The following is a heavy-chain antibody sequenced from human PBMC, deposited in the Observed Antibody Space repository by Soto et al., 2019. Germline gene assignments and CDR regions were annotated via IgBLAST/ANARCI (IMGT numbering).Heavy chain of an antibody. CDR2: IRNDGSDK. CDR3: ARAPRMAPFDI. Sequence: GSLRLSCAASGAIFSPYGIHWVRQAPGKGLEWVARIRNDGSDKYYAESVTGRVTISRDNSKNTVYLQMNSLRAEDTALDFCARAPRMAPFDIWGQGTRVAV. V-gene: IGHV3-33*01. CDR1: GAIFSPYG. J-gene: IGHJ3*02.